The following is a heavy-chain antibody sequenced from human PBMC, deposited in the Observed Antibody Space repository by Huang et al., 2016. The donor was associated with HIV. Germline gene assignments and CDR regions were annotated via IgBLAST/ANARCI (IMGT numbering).Heavy chain of an antibody. CDR3: ATVDYYDTSGPQRGYFDN. CDR2: THPSLGTA. Sequence: QVQLVQSGAEVKKPGSSVRVSCKASGVSFRNFAIGWVRQAPGQGLEWMGGTHPSLGTANYAQNFQGRVTIIADESTSTAYMELSSLRSEDTAVYYCATVDYYDTSGPQRGYFDNWGQGTLVTVSS. V-gene: IGHV1-69*01. J-gene: IGHJ4*02. CDR1: GVSFRNFA. D-gene: IGHD3-22*01.